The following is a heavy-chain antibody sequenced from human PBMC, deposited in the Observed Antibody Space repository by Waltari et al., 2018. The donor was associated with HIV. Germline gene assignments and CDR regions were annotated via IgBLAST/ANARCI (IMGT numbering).Heavy chain of an antibody. D-gene: IGHD3-10*01. CDR1: GGSFSGYY. J-gene: IGHJ5*02. V-gene: IGHV4-34*01. CDR2: INHSGST. Sequence: QVQLQQWGAGLLKPSETLSLTCAVYGGSFSGYYWSWIRQPPGKGLEWIGEINHSGSTNYNPSLKSRVTISVDTSKNQFSLKLSSVTAADTAVYYCAREVRGVITNWFDPWGQGTLVTVSS. CDR3: AREVRGVITNWFDP.